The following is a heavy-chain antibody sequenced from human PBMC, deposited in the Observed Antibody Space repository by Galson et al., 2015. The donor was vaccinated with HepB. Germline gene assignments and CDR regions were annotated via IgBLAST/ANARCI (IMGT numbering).Heavy chain of an antibody. CDR1: GYSFTNYW. Sequence: QSGAEVKKPGESLRISCKGSGYSFTNYWITWVRQMPGKGLQWMGRINPSDSHTNYSPSFQGHVTISTDKSISTAYLQWSSLKASDTAMYYCARLLSIVSRQGRNTFDIWGQGTVVTVSS. D-gene: IGHD6-6*01. CDR3: ARLLSIVSRQGRNTFDI. V-gene: IGHV5-10-1*01. CDR2: INPSDSHT. J-gene: IGHJ3*02.